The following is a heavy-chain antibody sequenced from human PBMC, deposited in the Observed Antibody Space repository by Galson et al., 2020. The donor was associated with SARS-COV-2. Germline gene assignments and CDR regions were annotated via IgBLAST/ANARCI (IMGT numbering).Heavy chain of an antibody. J-gene: IGHJ6*02. D-gene: IGHD5-18*01. V-gene: IGHV5-51*01. CDR1: GYSFTSYW. CDR3: ARQAWEIKLWPKPRRYYYGMDV. CDR2: IYPGDSDT. Sequence: GESLKISCKGSGYSFTSYWIGWVRQMPGKGLEWMGIIYPGDSDTRYSPSFQGQVTISADKSISTAYLQWSSLKASDTAMYYCARQAWEIKLWPKPRRYYYGMDVWGQGTTVTVSS.